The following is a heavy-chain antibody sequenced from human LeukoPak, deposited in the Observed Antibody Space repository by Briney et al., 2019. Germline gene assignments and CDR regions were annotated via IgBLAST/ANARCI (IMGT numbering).Heavy chain of an antibody. J-gene: IGHJ4*02. D-gene: IGHD5-12*01. V-gene: IGHV4-31*03. CDR1: GGSISSGGYY. Sequence: PSETLSLTCIVSGGSISSGGYYWSWIRQHPGKGLEWIGNIDYSGSTYYNPSLKSRVTISVDTSKNLFSLKLSSVTAADTAVYYCATVRRRGYSGYDCDNWGQGTLVTVSS. CDR2: IDYSGST. CDR3: ATVRRRGYSGYDCDN.